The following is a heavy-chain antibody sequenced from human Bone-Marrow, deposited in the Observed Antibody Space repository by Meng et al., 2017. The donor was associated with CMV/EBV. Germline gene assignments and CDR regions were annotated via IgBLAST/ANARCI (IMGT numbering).Heavy chain of an antibody. V-gene: IGHV1-2*02. CDR2: INPNSGGT. CDR1: GYTFTGYY. D-gene: IGHD1-26*01. Sequence: ASVKVSCKASGYTFTGYYMHWVRQAPGQGLEWMGWINPNSGGTNYAQKFQGRVTMTRDTSTSTAYMELRSLRSDDTAVYYCARDTTYRTFDYWGQGTLVTGSS. J-gene: IGHJ4*02. CDR3: ARDTTYRTFDY.